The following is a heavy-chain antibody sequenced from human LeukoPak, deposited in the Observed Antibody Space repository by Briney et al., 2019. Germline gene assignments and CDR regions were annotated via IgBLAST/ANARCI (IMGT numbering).Heavy chain of an antibody. CDR2: ISHDGSEK. CDR1: GFTFSDYG. J-gene: IGHJ4*02. CDR3: AKGIGSESDF. Sequence: GGCLRLSCAGSGFTFSDYGMHWGRQAPGQGVEWVAVISHDGSEKNYADSVKGRFSISRDNSKDTLYLQLNSLRAEDTAVYYCAKGIGSESDFWGQGTLVTVSS. V-gene: IGHV3-30*18. D-gene: IGHD2-21*01.